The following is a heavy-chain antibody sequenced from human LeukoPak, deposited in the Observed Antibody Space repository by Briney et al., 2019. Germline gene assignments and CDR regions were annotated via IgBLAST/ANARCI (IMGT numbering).Heavy chain of an antibody. V-gene: IGHV3-13*01. D-gene: IGHD4-23*01. Sequence: GGSLRLSCAASGFTFSSYDMHWVRQATGKGLEWVSAIGTAGDTYYPGSVKGRFTISRENAKNSLYLQMNSLRAGDTAVYYCARGEGDYGGSLGGFDPWGQGTLVTVSS. J-gene: IGHJ5*02. CDR3: ARGEGDYGGSLGGFDP. CDR1: GFTFSSYD. CDR2: IGTAGDT.